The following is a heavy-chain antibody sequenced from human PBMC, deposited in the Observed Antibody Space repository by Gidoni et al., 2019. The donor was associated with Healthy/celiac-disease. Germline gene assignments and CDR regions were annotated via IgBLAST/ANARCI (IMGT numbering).Heavy chain of an antibody. CDR1: GGTFSSYA. V-gene: IGHV1-69*01. CDR3: GLGYCSSTSCSPYYYYYGMDV. Sequence: QVQLVQSGAEVKKPGSSVKVSCKASGGTFSSYALSWVRQAPGQGLEWMGGIIPIFGTANYAQKFQGRVTITADESTSTAYMELSSLRSEDTAVYYCGLGYCSSTSCSPYYYYYGMDVWGQGTTVTVSS. D-gene: IGHD2-2*01. CDR2: IIPIFGTA. J-gene: IGHJ6*02.